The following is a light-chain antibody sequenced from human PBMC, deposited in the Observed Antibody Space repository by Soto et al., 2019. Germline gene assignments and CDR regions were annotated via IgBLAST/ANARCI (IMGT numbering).Light chain of an antibody. V-gene: IGLV2-14*01. CDR1: SSDVGGYNY. J-gene: IGLJ1*01. CDR3: RSYTTSSTRV. CDR2: EVS. Sequence: QSALTQPASVSGSPGQSITISCTGTSSDVGGYNYVSWYQQHPGKAPKLMIYEVSNRPSGGSNRFSGFKSGNTASLTISGLQGEGGADYYCRSYTTSSTRVFGTGTKLTVL.